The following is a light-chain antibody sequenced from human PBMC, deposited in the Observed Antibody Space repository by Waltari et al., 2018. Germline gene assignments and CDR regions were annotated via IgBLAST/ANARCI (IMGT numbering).Light chain of an antibody. J-gene: IGKJ1*01. CDR1: QSISSW. CDR2: KAS. CDR3: QRYDSYSAT. Sequence: DIQMTQSPSTLSASVGDRCTITCRASQSISSWLAWYQQKPGKAPKLLIYKASSLESGVPSRFSGSGSGTEFTLTITSLQPDDFATYYCQRYDSYSATFGQGTKVEI. V-gene: IGKV1-5*03.